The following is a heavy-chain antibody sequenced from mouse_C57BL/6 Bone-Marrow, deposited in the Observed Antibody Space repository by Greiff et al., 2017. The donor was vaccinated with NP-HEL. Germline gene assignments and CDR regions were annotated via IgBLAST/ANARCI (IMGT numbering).Heavy chain of an antibody. D-gene: IGHD4-1*01. Sequence: VQLQQSGPELVKPGASVKMSCKASGYTFTDYNMHWVKQSHGKSLEWIGYINPNSGGTSYNQKFKGKATLTVNKSSSTAYMELRSLTAEDSAVYDCARGNWDGNFDYWGQGTTLTVSA. CDR2: INPNSGGT. CDR3: ARGNWDGNFDY. V-gene: IGHV1-22*01. J-gene: IGHJ2*01. CDR1: GYTFTDYN.